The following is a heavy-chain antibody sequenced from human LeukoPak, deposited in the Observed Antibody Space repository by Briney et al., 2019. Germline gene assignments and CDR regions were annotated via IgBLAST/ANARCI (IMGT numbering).Heavy chain of an antibody. J-gene: IGHJ4*02. D-gene: IGHD2-2*01. CDR1: GYSFTSYW. Sequence: GESLKISCKASGYSFTSYWIGWVRQMPGKGLEWMGIIYPGDSDTRYSPSFQGQVTISADKSISTAYLQWSSLKASDTAMYYCARVDCSSASCYYYFDYWGQGTLVTVSS. V-gene: IGHV5-51*01. CDR2: IYPGDSDT. CDR3: ARVDCSSASCYYYFDY.